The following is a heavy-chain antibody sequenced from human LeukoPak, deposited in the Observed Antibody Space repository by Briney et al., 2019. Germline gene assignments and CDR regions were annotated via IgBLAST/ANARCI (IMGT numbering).Heavy chain of an antibody. CDR2: IYYSGNT. J-gene: IGHJ4*02. CDR1: GGSISTYY. Sequence: SETLSLTCTVSGGSISTYYWSWLRQPPGKGLEWIGYIYYSGNTNYNPSLKSRVTISVDTSKNQFSLKLTSVTAADTAVYYCARAPIPGYGHYYFDYWGQGTLVTVSS. D-gene: IGHD5-18*01. V-gene: IGHV4-59*08. CDR3: ARAPIPGYGHYYFDY.